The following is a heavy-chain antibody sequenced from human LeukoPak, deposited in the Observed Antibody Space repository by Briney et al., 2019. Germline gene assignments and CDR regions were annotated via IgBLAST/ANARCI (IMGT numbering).Heavy chain of an antibody. CDR2: IYCGCNT. J-gene: IGHJ4*02. V-gene: IGHV3-53*05. CDR1: GLNVSSNY. Sequence: GGDLLLCCSASGLNVSSNYMSWVRQAPGKGVEGVYVIYCGCNTFYAVPVKGRFTISRDNSKNALYLQMNSLRAEDTAVYYCARAVIGYSGSHPAEYGGQGTLVTVS. CDR3: ARAVIGYSGSHPAEY. D-gene: IGHD1-26*01.